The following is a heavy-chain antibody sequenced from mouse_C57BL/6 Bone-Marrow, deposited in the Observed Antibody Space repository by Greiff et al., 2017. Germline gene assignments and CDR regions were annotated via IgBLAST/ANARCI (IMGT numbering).Heavy chain of an antibody. D-gene: IGHD1-1*02. CDR3: GHGSYFYWYFAV. V-gene: IGHV1-72*01. CDR1: GYTFTSYW. CDR2: VDPDSGGT. Sequence: QVQLQQPGAELVKPGASVKLSCKASGYTFTSYWMPWVKQRPGRGLEWIGRVDPDSGGTKYNEKFKSKATLTVDKSSSTAYMQLSSLTSEDSAVYYCGHGSYFYWYFAVWGTGTTVTVSS. J-gene: IGHJ1*03.